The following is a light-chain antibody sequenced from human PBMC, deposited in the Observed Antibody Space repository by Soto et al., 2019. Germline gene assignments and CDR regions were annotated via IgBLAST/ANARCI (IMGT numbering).Light chain of an antibody. CDR3: QQLKSYPLT. CDR2: AAS. V-gene: IGKV1-9*01. J-gene: IGKJ4*01. CDR1: QGISSY. Sequence: IQLTQSPSSLSASVGDRVTLTCRSSQGISSYLAWYQQKPGKAPKLLIYAASTLQSGVPSRFSGSGSGTDFTLTISSLQPEDFATYYCQQLKSYPLTFGGGTKVDIK.